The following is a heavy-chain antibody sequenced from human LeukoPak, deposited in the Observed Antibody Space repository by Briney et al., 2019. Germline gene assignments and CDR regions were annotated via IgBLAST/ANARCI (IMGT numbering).Heavy chain of an antibody. D-gene: IGHD3-3*01. CDR3: AREQGMIFGVVMNYYYGMDV. Sequence: ASVKVSCKASGYTFTSYAMNWVRQAPGQGLEWMGWINTNTGNPTYAQGFTGRFVFSLDTSVSTAYLQISSLKAEDTAVYYCAREQGMIFGVVMNYYYGMDVWGQGTTVTVSS. V-gene: IGHV7-4-1*02. J-gene: IGHJ6*02. CDR1: GYTFTSYA. CDR2: INTNTGNP.